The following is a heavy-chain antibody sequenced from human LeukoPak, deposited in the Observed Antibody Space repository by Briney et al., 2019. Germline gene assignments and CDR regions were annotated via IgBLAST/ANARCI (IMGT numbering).Heavy chain of an antibody. Sequence: GGSLGLSCAASGFTFSSYEMNWVRQAPGKGLEWVSYISSSGSTIYYADSVKGRFTISRDNAKNSLYLQMNSLRAEDTAVYYCAVTVTTFLHFDYWGQGTLVTVSS. D-gene: IGHD4-17*01. V-gene: IGHV3-48*03. CDR2: ISSSGSTI. CDR1: GFTFSSYE. J-gene: IGHJ4*02. CDR3: AVTVTTFLHFDY.